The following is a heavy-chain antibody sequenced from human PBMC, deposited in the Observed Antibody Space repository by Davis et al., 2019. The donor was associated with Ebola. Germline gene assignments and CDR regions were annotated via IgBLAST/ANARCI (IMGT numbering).Heavy chain of an antibody. CDR2: IYHTGTT. CDR3: ERLRSFDWLSFHYFDY. V-gene: IGHV4-59*08. CDR1: GGSFSSYY. D-gene: IGHD3-9*01. J-gene: IGHJ4*02. Sequence: PGGSLRLSCTVSGGSFSSYYWTWIRQPRGKGLEWIGYIYHTGTTNYNPSLKSRVAISVDTSKDQFSLKLSSVTAADTAVYYCERLRSFDWLSFHYFDYWGQGALVTVSS.